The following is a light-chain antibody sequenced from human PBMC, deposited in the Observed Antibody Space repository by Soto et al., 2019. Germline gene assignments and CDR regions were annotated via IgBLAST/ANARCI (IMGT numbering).Light chain of an antibody. CDR2: HAS. Sequence: ENVLTQSPGTLSLSPGERATLSCRASQSISSSYLAWYQQKPGQTPRLLIYHASSRATGIPERFSGSGSGTDFTLTISRLEPEDFAVYYCQQYGDSLLTFGGGTKVEIK. V-gene: IGKV3-20*01. CDR3: QQYGDSLLT. J-gene: IGKJ4*01. CDR1: QSISSSY.